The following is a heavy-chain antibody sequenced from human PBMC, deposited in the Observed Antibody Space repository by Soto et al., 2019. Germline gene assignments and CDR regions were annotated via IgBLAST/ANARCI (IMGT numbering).Heavy chain of an antibody. Sequence: PGGSLRLSCTASGFTFGDYAMSWFRQAPGKGLEWVGFIRSKAYGGTTEYAASVKGRFTISRDDSKSIAYLQMNSLKTEDTAVYYCTRGPPVWTIEYFQHWGQGTLVTVSS. CDR3: TRGPPVWTIEYFQH. CDR2: IRSKAYGGTT. V-gene: IGHV3-49*03. J-gene: IGHJ1*01. D-gene: IGHD2-21*01. CDR1: GFTFGDYA.